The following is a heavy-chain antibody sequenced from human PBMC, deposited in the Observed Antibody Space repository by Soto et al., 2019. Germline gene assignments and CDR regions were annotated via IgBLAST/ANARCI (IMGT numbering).Heavy chain of an antibody. V-gene: IGHV3-13*04. J-gene: IGHJ2*01. CDR1: GFTFSSYD. Sequence: EVQLVESGGGLVQPGGSLRLSCAASGFTFSSYDMHWVRQATGKGLEWVSAIGTAGDTYYPGSVKGRFTISRENAKNSLYLQMNSLRAGDTAVYYCAIPPYDYVWGSYREDWCFDLWGRGTLVTVSS. CDR2: IGTAGDT. CDR3: AIPPYDYVWGSYREDWCFDL. D-gene: IGHD3-16*02.